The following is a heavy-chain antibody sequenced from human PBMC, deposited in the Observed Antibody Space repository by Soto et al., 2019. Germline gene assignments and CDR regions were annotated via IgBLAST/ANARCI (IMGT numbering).Heavy chain of an antibody. CDR3: ARDAAVVITFYYGMDF. CDR1: GFTFSSYS. Sequence: GGSLRLSCAASGFTFSSYSMNWVRQAPGKGLEWVSSISSSSSYIYYADSVKGRFTISRDNAKNSLYLQMNSLRAEDTAVYYCARDAAVVITFYYGMDFWGQGTTVTVSS. CDR2: ISSSSSYI. J-gene: IGHJ6*02. D-gene: IGHD3-22*01. V-gene: IGHV3-21*01.